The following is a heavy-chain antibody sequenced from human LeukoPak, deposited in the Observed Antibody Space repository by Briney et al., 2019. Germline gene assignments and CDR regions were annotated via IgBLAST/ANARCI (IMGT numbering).Heavy chain of an antibody. V-gene: IGHV3-7*01. CDR3: ARSAR. CDR2: INQDGSAQ. J-gene: IGHJ4*02. CDR1: GFTSGISW. Sequence: TGGSLRLSCAASGFTSGISWMSWVRQAPGKGLEWVANINQDGSAQYYVDSVKGRFTISRDNAKSSLSLQMNSLRAEDTAVYWRARSARWGQGILVTVSS.